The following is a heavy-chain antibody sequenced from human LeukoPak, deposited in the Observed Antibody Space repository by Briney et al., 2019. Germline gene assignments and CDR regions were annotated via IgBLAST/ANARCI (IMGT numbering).Heavy chain of an antibody. V-gene: IGHV3-11*04. CDR1: GFTFSDNY. D-gene: IGHD1-1*01. CDR3: ARDPRTVQI. Sequence: GGSLSLFCAASGFTFSDNYMTWVRQPPGRGLEWLSYISGNGRDIQYADSVKGRFTISRDNGKNLLSLLMDSLRVEDTAIYYCARDPRTVQIWGQGTLGTVSS. CDR2: ISGNGRDI. J-gene: IGHJ4*02.